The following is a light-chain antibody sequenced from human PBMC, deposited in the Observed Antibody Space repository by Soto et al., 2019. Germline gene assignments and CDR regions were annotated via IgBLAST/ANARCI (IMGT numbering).Light chain of an antibody. Sequence: QPVLTQSPSASASLGASVKLTCTLSSGHSSYAIAWHQQQPEKGPRYLMKLDSDGSHTKGDAIPDRFSGSSSGAERYLTISSLQSEDEADYYCQTWGTCIHVVFGGRTQLTVL. J-gene: IGLJ2*01. CDR3: QTWGTCIHVV. CDR1: SGHSSYA. CDR2: LDSDGSH. V-gene: IGLV4-69*01.